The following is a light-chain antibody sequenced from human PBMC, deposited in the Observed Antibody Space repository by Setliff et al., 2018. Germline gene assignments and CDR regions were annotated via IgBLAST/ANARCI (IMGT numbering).Light chain of an antibody. CDR3: QVWGTSSDHVV. J-gene: IGLJ2*01. V-gene: IGLV3-21*04. CDR1: NIGSKS. CDR2: FDS. Sequence: SYELTQPPSVSEAPGKTASITCGGNNIGSKSVHWYQQKPGQAPILVIYFDSDRPSGIPERFSGSNSGNTATLTISRVEAGDGADYYCQVWGTSSDHVVFGGGTK.